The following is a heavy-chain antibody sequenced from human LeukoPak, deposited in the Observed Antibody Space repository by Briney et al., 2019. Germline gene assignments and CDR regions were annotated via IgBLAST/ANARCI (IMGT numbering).Heavy chain of an antibody. CDR2: IYATGST. D-gene: IGHD3-10*01. CDR1: GGSFSGYY. Sequence: SETLSLTCAVYGGSFSGYYWSWIRQPPGKGLEWIGYIYATGSTNYNPSLKSRVTISVDTSKNQFSLNLRSVTAADTAVYYCARHGSVRSPLGPWGQGTLVTVSS. CDR3: ARHGSVRSPLGP. V-gene: IGHV4-4*09. J-gene: IGHJ5*02.